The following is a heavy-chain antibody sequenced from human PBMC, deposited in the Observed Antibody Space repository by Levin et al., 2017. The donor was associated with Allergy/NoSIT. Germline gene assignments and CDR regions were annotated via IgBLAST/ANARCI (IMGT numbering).Heavy chain of an antibody. Sequence: GESLKISCAASGFTFSSYAMSWVRQAPGKGLEWVSGISASGGSTYYADSVKGRFTISRDNSKNTLYLQMNSLRAEDTAVYYCAKNYRTYDYDSSGHEGFDYWGQGTLVTVSS. J-gene: IGHJ4*02. V-gene: IGHV3-23*01. CDR1: GFTFSSYA. CDR2: ISASGGST. CDR3: AKNYRTYDYDSSGHEGFDY. D-gene: IGHD3-22*01.